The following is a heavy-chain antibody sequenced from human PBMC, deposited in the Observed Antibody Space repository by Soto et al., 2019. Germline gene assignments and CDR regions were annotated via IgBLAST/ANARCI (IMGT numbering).Heavy chain of an antibody. D-gene: IGHD6-19*01. J-gene: IGHJ5*02. CDR2: ISAYNGKT. CDR1: GFTFTSNG. Sequence: ASVKVSCKASGFTFTSNGISWVRQAPGQGPQWMGWISAYNGKTNYAQNLQDRVTMTTDTSASTAYMELSSLRSEDTAVYYCARGVAGPLHWFDPWGQGTLVTVSS. CDR3: ARGVAGPLHWFDP. V-gene: IGHV1-18*01.